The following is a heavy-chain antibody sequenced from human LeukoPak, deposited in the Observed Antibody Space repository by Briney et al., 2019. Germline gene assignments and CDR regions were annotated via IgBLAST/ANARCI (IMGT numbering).Heavy chain of an antibody. V-gene: IGHV3-11*01. CDR2: ISNSGTTI. CDR1: GFTFSDYY. CDR3: ARDKHNSGWNWFDP. Sequence: GGSLRLSCAASGFTFSDYYMSWIRQAPGKGLEWVSYISNSGTTISYADSVKGRFTISRDNAKNSLYLQMNSLRAEDTAVYYCARDKHNSGWNWFDPWGQGILVPVSS. D-gene: IGHD5-12*01. J-gene: IGHJ5*02.